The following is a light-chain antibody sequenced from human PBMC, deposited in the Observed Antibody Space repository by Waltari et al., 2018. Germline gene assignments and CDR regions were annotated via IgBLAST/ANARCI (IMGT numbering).Light chain of an antibody. CDR3: CSYAGSGTWV. CDR1: SSDIGYYNL. CDR2: EVT. Sequence: QSALTQPASVSGSPGQSITISCTGTSSDIGYYNLVSWYQHLPGKAPKVMMYEVTKRPSGVSNRFSGSKSGNTASLTISGVQAEDEGHYYCCSYAGSGTWVFGGGTKLTVL. V-gene: IGLV2-23*02. J-gene: IGLJ3*02.